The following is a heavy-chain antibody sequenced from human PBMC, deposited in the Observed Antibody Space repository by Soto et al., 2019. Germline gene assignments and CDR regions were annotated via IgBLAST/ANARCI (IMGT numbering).Heavy chain of an antibody. V-gene: IGHV3-48*02. CDR2: ISSSGDNI. CDR1: GFSFSDHS. J-gene: IGHJ4*02. Sequence: PGGSLRLSCVGSGFSFSDHSMNWVRRAPGKGLQWVSYISSSGDNIHYAGSVKGRFTVSRDNAKNTLFLRMNSLRDDDTAMYYCARLPKVSLVTAWGQGTLVTVSS. D-gene: IGHD2-21*02. CDR3: ARLPKVSLVTA.